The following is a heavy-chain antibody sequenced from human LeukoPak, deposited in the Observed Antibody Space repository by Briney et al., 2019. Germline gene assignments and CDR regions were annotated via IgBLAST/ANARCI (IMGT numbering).Heavy chain of an antibody. D-gene: IGHD1-20*01. CDR2: IYYSGST. CDR3: ARPFNWNDSAFDI. Sequence: SETLSLTCTVSGGSISSYYWSWIRQPPGKGLEWIGYIYYSGSTNYNPSLKSRVTISVDTSKNQFSLKLSSVTAADTAVYYCARPFNWNDSAFDIWGQGTMVTVSS. V-gene: IGHV4-59*12. J-gene: IGHJ3*02. CDR1: GGSISSYY.